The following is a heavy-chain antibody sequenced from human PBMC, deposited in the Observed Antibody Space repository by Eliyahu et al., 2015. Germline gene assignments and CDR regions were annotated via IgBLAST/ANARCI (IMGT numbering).Heavy chain of an antibody. J-gene: IGHJ4*02. V-gene: IGHV4-30-4*01. CDR1: GGSISSGAYY. CDR2: IYYSGGT. D-gene: IGHD3-3*01. CDR3: ARGGVEDFWSGYPYFDY. Sequence: QVQLQESGPGLVKPSQTLSLTCTVSGGSISSGAYYWSWIPQPPGTGLEWIGYIYYSGGTYYNPSLKSRVTISVDTSKNQFSLKLSSVTAADTAVYYCARGGVEDFWSGYPYFDYWGQGTLVTVSS.